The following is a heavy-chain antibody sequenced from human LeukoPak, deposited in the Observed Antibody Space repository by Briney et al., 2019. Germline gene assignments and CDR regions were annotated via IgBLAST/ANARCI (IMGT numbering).Heavy chain of an antibody. CDR3: ARDRDVLRYFDGSTKAFDY. D-gene: IGHD3-9*01. CDR2: ISVYNGNT. V-gene: IGHV1-18*01. CDR1: LCSLTIYS. Sequence: AAASVSRMPSLCSLTIYSICGVRPAPGRGVEWVAWISVYNGNTNYAQKLQRRVSMTTDTSTSTAYMELRSLRSDDTAVYYCARDRDVLRYFDGSTKAFDYWGQGTLVTVSS. J-gene: IGHJ4*02.